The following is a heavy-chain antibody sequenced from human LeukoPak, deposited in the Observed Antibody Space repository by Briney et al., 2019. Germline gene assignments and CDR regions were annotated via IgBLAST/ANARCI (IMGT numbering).Heavy chain of an antibody. CDR1: GYTLTELS. V-gene: IGHV1-24*01. J-gene: IGHJ3*02. CDR3: AASLTYYYDSSGPARAFDI. Sequence: ASVKVSCKVSGYTLTELSMHWVRQAPGKGLEWMGGFDPEDGETIYAQKFQGRVTMTEDTSTDTAYMELSSLRSEDTAVYYCAASLTYYYDSSGPARAFDIWGQGTMVTVSS. CDR2: FDPEDGET. D-gene: IGHD3-22*01.